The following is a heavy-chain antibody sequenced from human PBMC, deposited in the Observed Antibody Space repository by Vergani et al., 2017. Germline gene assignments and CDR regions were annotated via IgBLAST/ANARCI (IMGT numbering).Heavy chain of an antibody. J-gene: IGHJ4*02. CDR2: INHSGST. D-gene: IGHD3-10*01. CDR3: ARGLLYNRSGSPPGGY. CDR1: GESFSGYY. V-gene: IGHV4-34*01. Sequence: QVQLQQWGAGLLKPSETLSLTCAVYGESFSGYYWSWIRQPPGKGLEWIGEINHSGSTNYNPSLKSRVTISVDTSKNQFSLKLSSVTAADTAVYYCARGLLYNRSGSPPGGYWGQGTLVTVSS.